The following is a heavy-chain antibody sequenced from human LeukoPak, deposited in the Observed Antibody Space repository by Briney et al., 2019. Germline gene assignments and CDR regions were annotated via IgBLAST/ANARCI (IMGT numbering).Heavy chain of an antibody. CDR3: AEQWLASFGAFDI. D-gene: IGHD6-19*01. Sequence: SETLSLTCAVYGGSFSGYYWSWIRQPPGKGLEWIGEINHSGSTNYNPSLKSRVTISVDTSKNQFSLKLSSVTAADTAVYYCAEQWLASFGAFDIWGQGTMVTVSS. CDR1: GGSFSGYY. V-gene: IGHV4-34*01. J-gene: IGHJ3*02. CDR2: INHSGST.